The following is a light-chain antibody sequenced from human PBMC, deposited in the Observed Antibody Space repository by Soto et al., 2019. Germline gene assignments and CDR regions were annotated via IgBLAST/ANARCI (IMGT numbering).Light chain of an antibody. CDR3: QQRHMWPIT. J-gene: IGKJ5*01. CDR2: DAY. Sequence: EVVLTQSPATLSLSPGEAATLSCRASESVASPNLAWYQQKPGQAPRLLIYDAYNRATGIPPRFSGSGSGTDFTLTISSLEPEDSAVYYCQQRHMWPITFGQGTRLEIK. V-gene: IGKV3-11*01. CDR1: ESVASPN.